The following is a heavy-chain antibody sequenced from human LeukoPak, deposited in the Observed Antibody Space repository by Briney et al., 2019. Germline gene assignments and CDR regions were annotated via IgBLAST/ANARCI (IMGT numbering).Heavy chain of an antibody. CDR1: GYTFTGYY. CDR2: INPNSGGT. J-gene: IGHJ6*03. CDR3: ARDLRYYYYYMDV. Sequence: GASVKVSCKASGYTFTGYYMHWVRQAPGQGLEWMGWINPNSGGTNYAQKFQGRVTMTRDTSISTAYMELSRLRSEDTAVYYCARDLRYYYYYMDVWGKGTTVTVSS. V-gene: IGHV1-2*02.